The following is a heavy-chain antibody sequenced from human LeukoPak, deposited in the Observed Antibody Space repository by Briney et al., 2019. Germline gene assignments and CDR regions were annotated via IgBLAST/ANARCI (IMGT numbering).Heavy chain of an antibody. CDR3: ARGSGDYGEGAFDY. D-gene: IGHD4-17*01. J-gene: IGHJ4*02. CDR1: GGSISSGGYS. Sequence: SETLSLTCAVSGGSISSGGYSWSWIRQPPGKGLEWIGYIYHSGSTYYNPSLKSRVTISVDRSKNQFSLKLSSVTAADTAVYYCARGSGDYGEGAFDYWGQGTLVTVSS. CDR2: IYHSGST. V-gene: IGHV4-30-2*01.